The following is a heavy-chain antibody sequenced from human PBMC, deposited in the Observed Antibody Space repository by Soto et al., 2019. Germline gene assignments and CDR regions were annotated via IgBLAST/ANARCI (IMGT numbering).Heavy chain of an antibody. V-gene: IGHV4-31*03. D-gene: IGHD5-18*01. Sequence: SETLSLTCTVSGGSISSGGYYWIWIRQHPGKGLEWIGYIYYSGSTYYNPSLKSRVTISVDTSKNQFSLKLSSVTAADTAVYYCERVFSYGTLFDYWGQGTLVTVSS. J-gene: IGHJ4*02. CDR2: IYYSGST. CDR1: GGSISSGGYY. CDR3: ERVFSYGTLFDY.